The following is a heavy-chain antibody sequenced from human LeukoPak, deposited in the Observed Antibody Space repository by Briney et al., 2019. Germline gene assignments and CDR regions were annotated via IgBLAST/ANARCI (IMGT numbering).Heavy chain of an antibody. Sequence: LGGSLRLSCAASGFTFSSYSMNWVRQAPGKGLEWVSSISSSSTYIYYADSVKGRFTISRDNAKNSLYLQMNSLRAEDTAVYYCARVINLNMDVWGKGTTVTVSS. CDR2: ISSSSTYI. CDR1: GFTFSSYS. CDR3: ARVINLNMDV. J-gene: IGHJ6*03. V-gene: IGHV3-21*01. D-gene: IGHD3-22*01.